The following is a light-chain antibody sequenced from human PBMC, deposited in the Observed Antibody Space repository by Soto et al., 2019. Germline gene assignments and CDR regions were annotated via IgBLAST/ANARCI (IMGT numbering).Light chain of an antibody. CDR3: AAWDDSLSGPV. J-gene: IGLJ2*01. V-gene: IGLV1-47*01. CDR2: RNN. Sequence: QAVVTQPPSASGTPGQRVTISCSGSSSNIGSNYVYWYQQLPGTAPKLLIYRNNQRPSGVPDRFSGSKSGTSASLAISGLRSEDAADYYCAAWDDSLSGPVFGGGTKLTVL. CDR1: SSNIGSNY.